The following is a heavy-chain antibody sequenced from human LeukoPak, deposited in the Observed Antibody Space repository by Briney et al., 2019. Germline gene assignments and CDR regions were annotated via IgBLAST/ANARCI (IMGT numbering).Heavy chain of an antibody. V-gene: IGHV3-30*18. D-gene: IGHD5-18*01. Sequence: PGRFLRLSCAASGFTFSSYGMHWVRQAPGKGLEWVAVISYDGSNKYYADSVKGRSTISRDNSKNTLYLQMNSLRAEDTAVYYCAKVAGIQLQYYYGMDVWGQGTTVTVSS. CDR3: AKVAGIQLQYYYGMDV. J-gene: IGHJ6*02. CDR1: GFTFSSYG. CDR2: ISYDGSNK.